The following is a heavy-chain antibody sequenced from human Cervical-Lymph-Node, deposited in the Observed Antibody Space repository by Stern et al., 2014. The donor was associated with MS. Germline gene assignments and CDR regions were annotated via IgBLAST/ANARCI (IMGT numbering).Heavy chain of an antibody. V-gene: IGHV1-46*01. CDR3: AGLARTTAFDY. D-gene: IGHD1-7*01. CDR2: VHPTSDTA. CDR1: GDTFSTYY. J-gene: IGHJ4*02. Sequence: VQLVESGAEVKRPGASVRVSCTASGDTFSTYYIHWVRQAPGQGLEWMVKVHPTSDTATYAQKFQGRVTMTRDTSTTKVYMDLSRLTRDDTAVYDCAGLARTTAFDYWGQGTLVTVSS.